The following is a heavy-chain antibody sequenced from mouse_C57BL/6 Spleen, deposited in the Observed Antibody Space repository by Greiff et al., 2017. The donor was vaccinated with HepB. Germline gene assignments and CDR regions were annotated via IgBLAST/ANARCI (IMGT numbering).Heavy chain of an antibody. Sequence: VKLQQPGAELVRPGTSVKLSCKASGYTFTSYWMHWVKQRPGQGLEWIGVIDPSDSYTNYNQKFKGKATLTVDTSSSTAYMQLSSLTSEDSAVYYCARKTAYWGQGTLVTVSA. CDR1: GYTFTSYW. CDR2: IDPSDSYT. V-gene: IGHV1-59*01. CDR3: ARKTAY. J-gene: IGHJ3*01.